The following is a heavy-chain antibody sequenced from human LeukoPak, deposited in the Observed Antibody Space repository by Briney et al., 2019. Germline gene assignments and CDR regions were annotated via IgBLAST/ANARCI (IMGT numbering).Heavy chain of an antibody. CDR1: GFTFSSYS. V-gene: IGHV3-21*01. CDR2: ISSSSSYI. CDR3: ARGAGECSGGSCYVINWFDP. J-gene: IGHJ5*02. Sequence: GGSLRLSCAASGFTFSSYSMNWVRQAPGKGLEWFSSISSSSSYIYYADSVKGRFTISRDNAKNSLYLQMNSLRAEDTAVYYCARGAGECSGGSCYVINWFDPWGQGTLVTVSS. D-gene: IGHD2-15*01.